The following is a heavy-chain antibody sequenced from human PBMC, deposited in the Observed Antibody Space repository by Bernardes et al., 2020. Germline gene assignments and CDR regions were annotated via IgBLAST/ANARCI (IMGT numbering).Heavy chain of an antibody. CDR3: ARVGAHAFDN. Sequence: ASVKVSCMASGYTFTSYDINWVRQATGQGLEWMGWRNPISGNTGYAQKLQGRVTMTRSASTSTAYTELSSLRSEDTAVYYCARVGAHAFDNWGQGTMVTVSS. J-gene: IGHJ3*02. D-gene: IGHD1-26*01. CDR1: GYTFTSYD. V-gene: IGHV1-8*01. CDR2: RNPISGNT.